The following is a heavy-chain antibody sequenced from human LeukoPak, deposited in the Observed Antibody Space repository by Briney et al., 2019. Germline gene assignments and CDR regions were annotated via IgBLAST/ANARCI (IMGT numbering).Heavy chain of an antibody. CDR2: ISVYNGNT. J-gene: IGHJ4*02. D-gene: IGHD3-9*01. Sequence: GASVKVSCKASGYTFTSYGISWVRQAPGQGLEGMGWISVYNGNTNYAQKLQARVTMTTDTSTSTAYMELRSLRSDDMAVYYCARAHYDILTGYYRFDYWGQGTLVTVSS. V-gene: IGHV1-18*03. CDR3: ARAHYDILTGYYRFDY. CDR1: GYTFTSYG.